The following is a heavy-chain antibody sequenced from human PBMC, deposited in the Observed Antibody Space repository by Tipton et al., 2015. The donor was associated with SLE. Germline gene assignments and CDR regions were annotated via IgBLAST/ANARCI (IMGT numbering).Heavy chain of an antibody. D-gene: IGHD3-10*01. V-gene: IGHV3-74*02. CDR3: ARIHYYGSGSRDY. J-gene: IGHJ4*02. Sequence: QLVQSGGGLVQPGGSLRLSCAASGFTFNRCWMHWVRQAPGKGLMWVSRIDSDGTITNYADTVKGRFTISRDNAKDTLYLQMNSLRAEDTAVYYCARIHYYGSGSRDYWGQGTLVTVSS. CDR2: IDSDGTIT. CDR1: GFTFNRCW.